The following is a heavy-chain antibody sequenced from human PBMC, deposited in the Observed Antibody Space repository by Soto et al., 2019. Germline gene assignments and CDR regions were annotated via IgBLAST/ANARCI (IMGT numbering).Heavy chain of an antibody. CDR1: GFTFRSYA. V-gene: IGHV3-23*01. CDR3: AKRDSTGYYYFNY. CDR2: IGGSSDST. J-gene: IGHJ4*02. D-gene: IGHD3-22*01. Sequence: EVQLLESGGDLVQPGGSLRLSCAASGFTFRSYAMSWVRQPPGKGLEWVSGIGGSSDSTFYAHSVKGRFTISRDNSKDTLYLQMNSLRADDTAVYYCAKRDSTGYYYFNYWGQGTLVAVSS.